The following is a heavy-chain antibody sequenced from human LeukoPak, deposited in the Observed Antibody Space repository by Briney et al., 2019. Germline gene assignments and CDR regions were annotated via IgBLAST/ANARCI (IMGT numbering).Heavy chain of an antibody. D-gene: IGHD3-3*01. CDR2: IYYSGGT. CDR1: GGSISSYY. J-gene: IGHJ6*03. CDR3: ARAYSDFWSGYTNYYYYYMDV. V-gene: IGHV4-59*12. Sequence: SETLSLTCTVSGGSISSYYWSWLRQPPGKGLWMIWYIYYSGGTNYNQYLKSRVTISVDTSKSQFSLKLSCVTAADTAVYYCARAYSDFWSGYTNYYYYYMDVWGKGTTVTVSS.